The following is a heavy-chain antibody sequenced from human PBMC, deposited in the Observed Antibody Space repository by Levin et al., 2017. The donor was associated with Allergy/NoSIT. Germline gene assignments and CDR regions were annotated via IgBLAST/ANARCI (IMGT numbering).Heavy chain of an antibody. CDR2: IYTSGST. CDR1: GGSISSGSYY. CDR3: ARAHYDILTLSGPRGNWFDP. D-gene: IGHD3-9*01. Sequence: SETLSLTCTVSGGSISSGSYYWSWIRQPAGKGLEWIGRIYTSGSTNYNPSLKSRVTISVDTSKNQFSLKLSSVTAADTAVYYCARAHYDILTLSGPRGNWFDPWGQGTLVTVSS. J-gene: IGHJ5*02. V-gene: IGHV4-61*02.